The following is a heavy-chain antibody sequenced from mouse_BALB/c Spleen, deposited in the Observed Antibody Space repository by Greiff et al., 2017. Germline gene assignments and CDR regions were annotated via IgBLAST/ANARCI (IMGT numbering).Heavy chain of an antibody. J-gene: IGHJ4*01. CDR2: IYPGNGDT. Sequence: QVQLQQPGAELVKPGASVKMSCKASGYTFTSYNMHWVKQTPGQGLEWIGAIYPGNGDTSYNQKFKGKATLTADKSSSTAYMQLSSLTSEDSAVYYCAILRLRAMDYWGQGTSGTVSS. D-gene: IGHD1-2*01. CDR1: GYTFTSYN. CDR3: AILRLRAMDY. V-gene: IGHV1-12*01.